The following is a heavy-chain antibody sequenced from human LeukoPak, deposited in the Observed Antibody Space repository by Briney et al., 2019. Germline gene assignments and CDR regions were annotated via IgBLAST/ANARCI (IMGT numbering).Heavy chain of an antibody. CDR1: GFTFSSYE. D-gene: IGHD7-27*01. V-gene: IGHV3-48*03. Sequence: GGSLRLSCAASGFTFSSYEMNWVRQAPGKGLEWVSYLSSSSSVIYHADSVKGRFTISRDNAKNSLYLQMNSLRTEDTAVYYCVRDGSSWGNFDYWGQGTLISVSS. J-gene: IGHJ4*02. CDR2: LSSSSSVI. CDR3: VRDGSSWGNFDY.